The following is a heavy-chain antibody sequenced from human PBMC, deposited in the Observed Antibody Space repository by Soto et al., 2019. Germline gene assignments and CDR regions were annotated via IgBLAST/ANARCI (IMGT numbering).Heavy chain of an antibody. Sequence: TSETLSLTCAVYGGSFSGYCWSWIRQPPGKGLEWIGEINHSGSTNYNPSLKSRVTISVDTSKNQFFLKLNSVTAADTAVYYCASPNVRGFCNSTNGYRDGLDFWSQRTTVTGS. CDR2: INHSGST. CDR1: GGSFSGYC. D-gene: IGHD2-2*01. V-gene: IGHV4-34*01. CDR3: ASPNVRGFCNSTNGYRDGLDF. J-gene: IGHJ6*02.